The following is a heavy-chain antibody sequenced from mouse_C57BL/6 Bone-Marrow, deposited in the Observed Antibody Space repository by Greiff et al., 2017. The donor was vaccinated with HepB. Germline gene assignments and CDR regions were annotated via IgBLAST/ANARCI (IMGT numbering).Heavy chain of an antibody. CDR1: GFTFSDYY. D-gene: IGHD3-2*02. J-gene: IGHJ4*01. CDR3: ARQRQLRPYYAMDY. V-gene: IGHV5-12*01. CDR2: ISNGGGST. Sequence: VQLKESGGGLVQPGGSLKLSCAASGFTFSDYYMYWVRQTPEKRLEWVAYISNGGGSTYYPDTVKGRFTISRDNAKNTLYLQMSRLKSEDTAMYYCARQRQLRPYYAMDYWGQGTSVTVSS.